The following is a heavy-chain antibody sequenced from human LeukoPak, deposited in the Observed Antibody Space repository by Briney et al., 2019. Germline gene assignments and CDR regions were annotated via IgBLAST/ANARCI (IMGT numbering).Heavy chain of an antibody. CDR1: GGSISSGDYY. J-gene: IGHJ4*02. D-gene: IGHD5-12*01. Sequence: PSETLSLTCTVSGGSISSGDYYWSWIRQPPGKGLEWIGYIYYSGSTYYNPSLKSRVTISVDTSKNQFSLKLSSVTAADTAVYYCARESNRLSPVVATEGADYWGQGTLVTVSS. CDR2: IYYSGST. CDR3: ARESNRLSPVVATEGADY. V-gene: IGHV4-30-4*08.